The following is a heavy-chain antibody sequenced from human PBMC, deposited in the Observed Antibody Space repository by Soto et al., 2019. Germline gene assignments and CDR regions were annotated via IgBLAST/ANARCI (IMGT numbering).Heavy chain of an antibody. D-gene: IGHD3-10*01. CDR1: VYTFTSYD. CDR2: MNPNSGNT. Sequence: VSVKLSCKASVYTFTSYDINCVRQATGQGLEWMGWMNPNSGNTGYAQKFQGRVTMTRNTSISTAYMELSSLRSEDTAVYYCARGRGSGNYYYYMDVWGKGTTVTVSS. CDR3: ARGRGSGNYYYYMDV. J-gene: IGHJ6*03. V-gene: IGHV1-8*01.